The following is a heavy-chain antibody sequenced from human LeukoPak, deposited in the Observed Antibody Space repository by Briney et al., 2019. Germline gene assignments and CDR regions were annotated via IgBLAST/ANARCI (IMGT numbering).Heavy chain of an antibody. CDR2: IRYDGSNK. CDR3: ARVDREGGSTSCYHPPRYYYYYMDV. D-gene: IGHD2-2*01. V-gene: IGHV3-30*02. J-gene: IGHJ6*03. Sequence: AGGSLRLSCAASGFTFSSYGMHWVRQAPGKGLEWVAFIRYDGSNKYYADSVKGRFTISRDNSKNTLYLQMNSLRAEDTAVYYCARVDREGGSTSCYHPPRYYYYYMDVWGKGTTVTVSS. CDR1: GFTFSSYG.